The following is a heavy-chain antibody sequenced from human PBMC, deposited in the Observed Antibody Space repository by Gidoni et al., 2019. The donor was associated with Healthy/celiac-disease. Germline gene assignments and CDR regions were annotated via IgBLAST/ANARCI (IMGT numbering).Heavy chain of an antibody. V-gene: IGHV3-9*01. CDR1: GFTFDDYA. CDR2: ISWNSGSI. Sequence: EVQLVESGGGLVQPGRSLRLSCAASGFTFDDYAMHWVRQAPGKGLEWVSGISWNSGSIGYADSVKGRFTISRDNAKNSLYLQMNSLRAEDTALYYCAKLPFGDFAEGGRGYYFDYWGQGTLVTVSS. CDR3: AKLPFGDFAEGGRGYYFDY. J-gene: IGHJ4*02. D-gene: IGHD3-16*01.